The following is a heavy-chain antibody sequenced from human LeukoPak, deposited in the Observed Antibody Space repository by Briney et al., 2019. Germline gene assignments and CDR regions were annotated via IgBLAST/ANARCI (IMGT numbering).Heavy chain of an antibody. CDR3: ARSNGAYSSSWYVWFWFDP. D-gene: IGHD6-13*01. CDR1: GGSISSHY. V-gene: IGHV4-59*11. Sequence: SETLSLTCTVSGGSISSHYWSWIRQPPGKGLEWIGYIYYSGSTNYNPSLKSRVTISVDTSKNQFSLKLSSVTAADTAVYYCARSNGAYSSSWYVWFWFDPWGQGTLVTVSS. CDR2: IYYSGST. J-gene: IGHJ5*02.